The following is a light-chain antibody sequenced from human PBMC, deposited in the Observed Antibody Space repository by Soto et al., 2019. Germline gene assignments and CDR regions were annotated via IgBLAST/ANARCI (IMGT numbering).Light chain of an antibody. J-gene: IGLJ2*01. CDR1: SGHSSYT. Sequence: QSVLTQSPSASASLGASVKLTCNLSSGHSSYTIAWHQQQPEKGPRYLMKLNTDGSHSRGDGIPDRFSGSRSGAERYLTISSLQSEDEADYYCQTWGAGIVVFGGGTKLTVL. CDR2: LNTDGSH. V-gene: IGLV4-69*01. CDR3: QTWGAGIVV.